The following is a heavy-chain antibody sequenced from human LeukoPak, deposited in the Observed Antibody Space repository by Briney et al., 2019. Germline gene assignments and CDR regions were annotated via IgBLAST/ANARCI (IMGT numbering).Heavy chain of an antibody. D-gene: IGHD3-10*01. J-gene: IGHJ6*03. CDR1: GFTFSNFW. Sequence: GGSLRLSCAASGFTFSNFWMHWIRQAPGKGLVWVSRFNGDGRSISYADSVKSRFTISRDNAKNSLYLQMNSLRAEDTALYYCAKDALWFGEDYYYYMDVWGKGTTVTISS. CDR2: FNGDGRSI. CDR3: AKDALWFGEDYYYYMDV. V-gene: IGHV3-74*01.